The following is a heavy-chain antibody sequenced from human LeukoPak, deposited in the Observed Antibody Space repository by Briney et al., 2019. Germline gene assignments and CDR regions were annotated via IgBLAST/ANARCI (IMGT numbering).Heavy chain of an antibody. D-gene: IGHD3-22*01. V-gene: IGHV1-69*05. CDR2: TIPIFGTA. J-gene: IGHJ3*02. CDR1: GGTFSSYA. CDR3: AREDSDALVVTGVAFDI. Sequence: SVKVSCKASGGTFSSYAISWVRQAPGQGLEWMGGTIPIFGTANYAQKFQGRVTITTDESTSTAYMELSSLRSEDTAVYYCAREDSDALVVTGVAFDIWGQGTMVTVSS.